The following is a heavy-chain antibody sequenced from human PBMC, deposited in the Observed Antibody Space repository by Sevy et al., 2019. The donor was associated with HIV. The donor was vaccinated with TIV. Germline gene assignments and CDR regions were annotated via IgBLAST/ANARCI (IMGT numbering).Heavy chain of an antibody. J-gene: IGHJ4*02. CDR1: GYTFTSYG. V-gene: IGHV1-18*01. CDR3: VKDGHYYDSSGDYLNYFDY. Sequence: ASVKVSCKASGYTFTSYGISWVRQAPGQGLEWMGWISAYNGNTNYAQKLQGRVTMTTDTSTSTAYMELRSLRSDDTAVYYCVKDGHYYDSSGDYLNYFDYWGQGTLVTVSS. CDR2: ISAYNGNT. D-gene: IGHD3-22*01.